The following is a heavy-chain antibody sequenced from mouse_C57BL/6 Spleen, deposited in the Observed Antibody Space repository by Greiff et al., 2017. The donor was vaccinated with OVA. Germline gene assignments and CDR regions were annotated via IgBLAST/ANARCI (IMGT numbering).Heavy chain of an antibody. CDR3: ARRGQLSPYYFDY. CDR2: INPNNGGT. Sequence: VQLLQSGPELVKPGASVKLPCEASGYTFTDYDMDWVQQTHGKSLEWIGDINPNNGGTFYTQKFKGQATLTIDKSSSTAYMQLRSLTSEDTAVYYCARRGQLSPYYFDYWGQGTTLTVSS. CDR1: GYTFTDYD. D-gene: IGHD3-2*02. V-gene: IGHV1-18*01. J-gene: IGHJ2*01.